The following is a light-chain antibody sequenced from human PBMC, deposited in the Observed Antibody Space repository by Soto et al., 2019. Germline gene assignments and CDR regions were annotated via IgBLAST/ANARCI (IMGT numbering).Light chain of an antibody. CDR3: QHYNTYPWT. CDR2: KAS. Sequence: DIQMTQSPSTLSASVGDSVTITCRASQSISSWLAWYQQKPGKAPKLLIYKASSLESGVPSRFSGSGSGTEFTLTISSLQPDDFATYYCQHYNTYPWTFGQGTKVEIK. J-gene: IGKJ1*01. CDR1: QSISSW. V-gene: IGKV1-5*03.